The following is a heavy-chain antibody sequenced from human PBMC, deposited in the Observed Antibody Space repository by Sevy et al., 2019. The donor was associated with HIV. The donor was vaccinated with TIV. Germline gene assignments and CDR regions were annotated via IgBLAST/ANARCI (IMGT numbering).Heavy chain of an antibody. CDR1: GDSISGYY. CDR2: IYYSGRT. D-gene: IGHD3-3*02. Sequence: SEILSLTCTVSGDSISGYYWSWIRQPPGKGLEWIGYIYYSGRTDYSPSLKSRVTISEDTSKNQFSLKLSSVTAADTAMYYCARTFEEYYYGVDVWGHGTTVTVSS. V-gene: IGHV4-59*01. J-gene: IGHJ6*02. CDR3: ARTFEEYYYGVDV.